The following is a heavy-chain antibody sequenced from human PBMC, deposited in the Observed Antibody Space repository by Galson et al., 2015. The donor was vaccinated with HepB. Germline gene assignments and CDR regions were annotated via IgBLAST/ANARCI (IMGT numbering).Heavy chain of an antibody. CDR2: INPNTGGT. Sequence: SVKVSCKASGYTFTDYYLHWVRQAPGQGLEWMGRINPNTGGTDYAQRFQDRVTLTSDTSINTAYMELRSLRPDDTAVYFCARDSDMDVWGTGTTVIVSS. V-gene: IGHV1-2*06. CDR1: GYTFTDYY. CDR3: ARDSDMDV. J-gene: IGHJ6*03.